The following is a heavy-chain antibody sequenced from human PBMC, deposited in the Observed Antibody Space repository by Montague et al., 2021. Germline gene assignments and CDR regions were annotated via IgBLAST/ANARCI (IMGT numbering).Heavy chain of an antibody. J-gene: IGHJ4*02. V-gene: IGHV5-51*01. CDR1: GYSFTRYW. CDR2: IYPGDSDT. CDR3: ARGRGDGNNWGWGFDY. Sequence: QSGAEVKKPGESLKISCKGSGYSFTRYWIGWVRQMLGKVLEWMGIIYPGDSDTRYSPSFHGQVTISADKSISTAYLQWSSLKASDTAMYYCARGRGDGNNWGWGFDYWGQGTLVTVSS. D-gene: IGHD5-24*01.